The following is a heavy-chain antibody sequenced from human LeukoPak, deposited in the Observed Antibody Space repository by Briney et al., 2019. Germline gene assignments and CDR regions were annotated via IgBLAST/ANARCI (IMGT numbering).Heavy chain of an antibody. CDR3: AEDPGFNSAL. CDR1: PFNSNNYW. Sequence: GGSLRLSXAAFPFNSNNYWMSWVRQAPGKGLEWVANINRDGSEITYVDSVKGRFTISRDNAKNSLYLQMNSLRAEDTAVYYCAEDPGFNSALWGRGTLVTVSS. D-gene: IGHD6-25*01. CDR2: INRDGSEI. J-gene: IGHJ4*02. V-gene: IGHV3-7*01.